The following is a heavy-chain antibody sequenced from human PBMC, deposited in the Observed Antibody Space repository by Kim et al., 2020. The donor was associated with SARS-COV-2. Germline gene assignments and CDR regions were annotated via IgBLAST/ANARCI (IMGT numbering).Heavy chain of an antibody. CDR1: GGSISSSNYY. D-gene: IGHD3-10*01. CDR2: ISYTGNT. CDR3: ASASVVRGAPWHYFDY. Sequence: SETLSLTCTVSGGSISSSNYYWGWIRQPPGKGLDWIGSISYTGNTYYNPSLKSRVTISVDTSKNQFSLKLTSVTAADTAVYYCASASVVRGAPWHYFDYWGQGTLVTVSS. J-gene: IGHJ4*02. V-gene: IGHV4-39*01.